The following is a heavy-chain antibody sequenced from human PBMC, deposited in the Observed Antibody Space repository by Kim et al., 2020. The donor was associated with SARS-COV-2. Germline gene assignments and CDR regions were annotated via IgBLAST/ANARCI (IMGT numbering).Heavy chain of an antibody. V-gene: IGHV1-8*01. D-gene: IGHD6-13*01. CDR3: AKARSWYLYYYMDV. Sequence: QKFQGRVTMTRNTSISTAYMELSSLRSEDTAVYYCAKARSWYLYYYMDVWGKGTTVTVSS. J-gene: IGHJ6*03.